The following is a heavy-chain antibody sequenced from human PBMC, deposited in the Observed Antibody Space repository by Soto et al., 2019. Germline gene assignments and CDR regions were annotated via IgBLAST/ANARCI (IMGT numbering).Heavy chain of an antibody. V-gene: IGHV1-3*01. CDR2: ITAGNGNT. J-gene: IGHJ4*02. Sequence: QVQLVQSGAEVKKPGASVKVSCKASGYTFTSYAMNWLRQAPGQRLEWMGWITAGNGNTKYSQKFQGRVTLTRDTSASIAYMELSSLRSEDTAVYFCARVSDSTSWCGCDYWGQGTLVTVSS. CDR1: GYTFTSYA. D-gene: IGHD6-13*01. CDR3: ARVSDSTSWCGCDY.